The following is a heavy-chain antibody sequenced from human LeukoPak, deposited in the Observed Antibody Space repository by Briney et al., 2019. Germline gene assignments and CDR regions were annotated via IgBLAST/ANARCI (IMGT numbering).Heavy chain of an antibody. CDR1: GGSISSGSYY. J-gene: IGHJ4*02. CDR3: AKGDGGNPGFVY. Sequence: PSETLSLTCTASGGSISSGSYYWSWVRQAPGKGLEWVSAISGSGGSTYYADSVKGRFTISRDNSKNTLYLQMNSLRAEDTAVYYCAKGDGGNPGFVYWGQGTLVTVSS. CDR2: ISGSGGST. D-gene: IGHD4-23*01. V-gene: IGHV3-23*01.